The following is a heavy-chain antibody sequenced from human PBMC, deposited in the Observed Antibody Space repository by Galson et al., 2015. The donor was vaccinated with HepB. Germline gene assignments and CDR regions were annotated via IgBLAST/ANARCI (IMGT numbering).Heavy chain of an antibody. CDR3: ARGRPESTELLLPYWYFDL. Sequence: SVKVSCKASGYTFTSYDINWVRQATGQGLEWMGWMNPNSGNTGYAQKFQGRVTMTRNTSISTAYMELSSLRSEDTAVYYCARGRPESTELLLPYWYFDLWGRGTLVTVSS. CDR2: MNPNSGNT. D-gene: IGHD2-15*01. CDR1: GYTFTSYD. V-gene: IGHV1-8*01. J-gene: IGHJ2*01.